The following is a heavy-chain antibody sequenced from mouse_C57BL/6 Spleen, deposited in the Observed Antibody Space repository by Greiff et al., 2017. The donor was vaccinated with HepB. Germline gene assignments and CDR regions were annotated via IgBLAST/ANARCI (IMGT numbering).Heavy chain of an antibody. D-gene: IGHD3-3*01. CDR3: ARPRDYAMDY. V-gene: IGHV5-17*01. CDR1: GFTFSDYG. CDR2: ISSGSSTI. J-gene: IGHJ4*01. Sequence: EVMLVESGGGLVKPGGSLKLSCAASGFTFSDYGMHWVRQAPEKGLEWVAYISSGSSTIYYADTVKGRFTISRDNAKNTLFLKMTSLRSEDTAMYYCARPRDYAMDYWGQGTSVTVSS.